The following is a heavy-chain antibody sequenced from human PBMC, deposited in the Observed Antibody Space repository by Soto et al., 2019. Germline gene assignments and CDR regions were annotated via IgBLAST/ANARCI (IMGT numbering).Heavy chain of an antibody. V-gene: IGHV3-33*01. J-gene: IGHJ6*02. CDR3: ARDVFLSGSGGSCYYYYGMDV. CDR1: GFTFSSYG. D-gene: IGHD2-15*01. CDR2: IWYDGSNK. Sequence: QVQLVESGGGVVQPGRSLRLSCAASGFTFSSYGMHWVRQAPGKGLEWVAVIWYDGSNKYYADSVKGRFTISRDNSKNTMYLQMNSLRAEDTAVYYCARDVFLSGSGGSCYYYYGMDVCGQGTTVTVSS.